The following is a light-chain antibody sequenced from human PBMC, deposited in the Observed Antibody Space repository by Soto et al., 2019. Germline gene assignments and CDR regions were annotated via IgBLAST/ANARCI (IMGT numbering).Light chain of an antibody. V-gene: IGKV3-15*01. Sequence: EIVMTQSPATLSVSPGERVTVSCRASQSVSSNLAWYQQKPGQAPRLLIYDASTRATGLPARFSGSGSGTEFTLTVSSLQSEDFAVYYCQQYKNWPLITFGQGTRLEIK. CDR1: QSVSSN. CDR3: QQYKNWPLIT. CDR2: DAS. J-gene: IGKJ5*01.